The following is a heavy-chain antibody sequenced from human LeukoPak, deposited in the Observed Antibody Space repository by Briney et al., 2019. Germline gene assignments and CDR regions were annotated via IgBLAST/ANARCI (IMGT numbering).Heavy chain of an antibody. Sequence: PGGSLRLSCAASGFTFSSYWMHWVRQAPGKGLEWVSVISGSGGSTYYADSVKGRFTISRDNSKNTLYLQMNSLRAEDTAVYYCAKGKMTAYLNWFDPWGQGTLVTVSS. V-gene: IGHV3-23*01. CDR2: ISGSGGST. CDR3: AKGKMTAYLNWFDP. J-gene: IGHJ5*02. D-gene: IGHD3-9*01. CDR1: GFTFSSYW.